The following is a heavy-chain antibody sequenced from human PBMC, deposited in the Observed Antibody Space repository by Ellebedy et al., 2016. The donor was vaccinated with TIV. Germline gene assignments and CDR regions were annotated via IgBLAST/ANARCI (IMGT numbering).Heavy chain of an antibody. V-gene: IGHV3-23*01. CDR3: ARDPVGVGPAFDV. J-gene: IGHJ3*01. D-gene: IGHD4-23*01. CDR2: IVGGGA. Sequence: GESLKISCAASGFTFSNFAMSWVRQAPGKGLEWVSGIVGGGAERYADSVKGRFTISRDNYKNTVDLQMKSLRDEDTAVYFCARDPVGVGPAFDVWGQGTMVTVSS. CDR1: GFTFSNFA.